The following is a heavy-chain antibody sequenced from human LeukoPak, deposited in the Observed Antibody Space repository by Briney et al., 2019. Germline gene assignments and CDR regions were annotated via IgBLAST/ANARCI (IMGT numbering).Heavy chain of an antibody. Sequence: GESLKISCKGSGYSFTTYWIAWVRQMPGKGLEWMGIIYPGDSDIRYSPFFQGQVTISADKSISTAYLQWSSLKASDTAMYYCARGIAAAGTDLLCIPDYWGQGTLVTVSS. CDR2: IYPGDSDI. CDR3: ARGIAAAGTDLLCIPDY. CDR1: GYSFTTYW. V-gene: IGHV5-51*01. J-gene: IGHJ4*02. D-gene: IGHD6-13*01.